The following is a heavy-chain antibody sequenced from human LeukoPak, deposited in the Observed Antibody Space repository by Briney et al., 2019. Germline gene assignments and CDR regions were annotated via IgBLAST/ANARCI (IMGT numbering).Heavy chain of an antibody. Sequence: GASVKVSCKASGYTFTSYDINWVRQATGQGLEWMGWMNPNSGNTGYAQKFQGSVTMTRNTSISTAYMELSSLRSEDTAVYYCASLRAYDILTGYYNDYWGQGTLVTVSS. V-gene: IGHV1-8*01. J-gene: IGHJ4*02. CDR3: ASLRAYDILTGYYNDY. D-gene: IGHD3-9*01. CDR1: GYTFTSYD. CDR2: MNPNSGNT.